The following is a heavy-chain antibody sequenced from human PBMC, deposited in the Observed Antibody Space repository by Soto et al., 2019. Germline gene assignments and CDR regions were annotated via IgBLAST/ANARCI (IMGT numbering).Heavy chain of an antibody. J-gene: IGHJ4*02. Sequence: QGQLVQSGAEVKKPGSSVKVSCKASGGTFSSYAISWVRQAAGEGLEWMGGSIPIFGTANYAPKFQSRVTITADESTSTAYMELSSLRSEDTAVYYCARGAPRVSGWSYWGQGTLVTVSS. CDR1: GGTFSSYA. CDR3: ARGAPRVSGWSY. D-gene: IGHD6-19*01. V-gene: IGHV1-69*01. CDR2: SIPIFGTA.